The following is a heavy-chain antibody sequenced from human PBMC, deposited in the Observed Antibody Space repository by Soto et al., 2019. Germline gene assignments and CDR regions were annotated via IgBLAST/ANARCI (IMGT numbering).Heavy chain of an antibody. Sequence: QVQLVQSGAEVKKPGSSVKVSCKASGGTFSSYAISWVRQAPGQGLEWMGGIIPIFDTANYAQKFQGRVTITADESTSTAYMELSSLRSEDTAVYYCVRGGLRHLDWVLKGFDPWGQGTLVIVSS. D-gene: IGHD3-9*01. CDR1: GGTFSSYA. J-gene: IGHJ5*02. CDR2: IIPIFDTA. CDR3: VRGGLRHLDWVLKGFDP. V-gene: IGHV1-69*01.